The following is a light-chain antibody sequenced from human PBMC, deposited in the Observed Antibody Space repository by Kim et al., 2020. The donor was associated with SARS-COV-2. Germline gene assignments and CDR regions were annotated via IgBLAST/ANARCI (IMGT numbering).Light chain of an antibody. CDR3: HSRDSSNNHL. CDR2: GKT. CDR1: SLRRYY. J-gene: IGLJ3*02. Sequence: SELTQDPAVSVALVQTVRITCQGDSLRRYYASWYQQKSGQAPVLVIYGKTNRPSGIPDRVSGSSSGNTASLTITGAQAADEADYYCHSRDSSNNHLFGGG. V-gene: IGLV3-19*01.